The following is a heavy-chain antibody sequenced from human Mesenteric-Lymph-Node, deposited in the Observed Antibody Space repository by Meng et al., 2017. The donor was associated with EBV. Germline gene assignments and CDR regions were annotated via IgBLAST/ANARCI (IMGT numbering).Heavy chain of an antibody. Sequence: TFKESGPTLVNPRQTLTLTCTLSGFSLSTRGVGVGWIRQPPGKALEWLALIYWDDDKRYSPSLKSRLTITKDTSKNQVVLTMTNMDPVDTATYYCARRPYSWNFDFWGQGTLVTVSS. CDR1: GFSLSTRGVG. CDR3: ARRPYSWNFDF. D-gene: IGHD1-26*01. J-gene: IGHJ4*02. V-gene: IGHV2-5*02. CDR2: IYWDDDK.